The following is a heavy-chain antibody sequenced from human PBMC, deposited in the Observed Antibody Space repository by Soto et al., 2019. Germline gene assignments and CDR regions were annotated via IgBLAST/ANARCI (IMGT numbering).Heavy chain of an antibody. J-gene: IGHJ1*01. CDR1: GDSLSGGMFY. CDR3: ARAVPLAPDEVVPAGFQV. CDR2: IYWSAIS. D-gene: IGHD2-2*01. V-gene: IGHV4-31*03. Sequence: QVRLLESGPGLVRPSQTLSLTCTVSGDSLSGGMFYWTWLRQLPGKGPEWMGYIYWSAISYRNPTLESRLTISIDTSQNQFSMTLTSVTGADTAVYYCARAVPLAPDEVVPAGFQVWGPGTLVTVSS.